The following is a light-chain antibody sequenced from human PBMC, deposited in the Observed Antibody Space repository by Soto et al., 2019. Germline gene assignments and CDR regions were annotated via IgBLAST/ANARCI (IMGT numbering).Light chain of an antibody. CDR3: SSYTRSSTVI. CDR1: SSDVGAYNY. CDR2: DVS. V-gene: IGLV2-14*01. J-gene: IGLJ2*01. Sequence: QSVLIQPASVSGSPGQSITISCTGTSSDVGAYNYVSWYQQHPGKAPKLMIFDVSNRPSGISNRFSGSKSGNTASLTISGLQAEDDADYYCSSYTRSSTVIFGGGTKLTVL.